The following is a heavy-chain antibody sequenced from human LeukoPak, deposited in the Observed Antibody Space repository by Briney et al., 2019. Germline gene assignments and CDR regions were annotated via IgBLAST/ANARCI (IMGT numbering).Heavy chain of an antibody. CDR2: ISYDGSNK. J-gene: IGHJ4*02. Sequence: GGSLRLSCAASGFTFSSYAMHWVRQAPGKGLEWVAVISYDGSNKYYADSVKGRFTISRDNSKNTLYLQMNSLRAEDTAVYYCAKKASIGSSSSWRGAFEVGYFDYWGQGTLVTVSS. V-gene: IGHV3-30-3*02. CDR3: AKKASIGSSSSWRGAFEVGYFDY. D-gene: IGHD6-13*01. CDR1: GFTFSSYA.